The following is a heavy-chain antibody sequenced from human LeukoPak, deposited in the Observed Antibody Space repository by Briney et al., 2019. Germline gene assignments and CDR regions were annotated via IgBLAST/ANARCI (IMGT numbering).Heavy chain of an antibody. CDR2: IYYSGST. Sequence: PSETLSLTCTVSGGSISSSSYYWGWIRQPPGKGLEWIGSIYYSGSTYYNPSLKSRVTISVDTSKNQFSLKLSSVTAADTAVYYCARWELHMGDYFDYWGQGTLVTVSS. CDR3: ARWELHMGDYFDY. D-gene: IGHD1-26*01. CDR1: GGSISSSSYY. J-gene: IGHJ4*02. V-gene: IGHV4-39*01.